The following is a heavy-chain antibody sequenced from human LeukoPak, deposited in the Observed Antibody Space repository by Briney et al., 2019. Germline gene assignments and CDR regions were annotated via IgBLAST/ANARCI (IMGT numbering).Heavy chain of an antibody. D-gene: IGHD2/OR15-2a*01. CDR3: ARDYKNTWHSYSYMDV. CDR2: IFHTGTT. Sequence: PSETLSLTCAVSGASININTWWTWVRQSPGKGLEWIGGIFHTGTTNYSPSLKSRVNMSIDKSKNHFSLELSSVTAADTAVYFCARDYKNTWHSYSYMDVWGKGTSVTVSS. V-gene: IGHV4-4*02. CDR1: GASININTW. J-gene: IGHJ6*03.